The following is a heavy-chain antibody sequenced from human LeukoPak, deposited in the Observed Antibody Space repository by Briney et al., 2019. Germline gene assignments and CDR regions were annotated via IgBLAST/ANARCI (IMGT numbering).Heavy chain of an antibody. J-gene: IGHJ4*02. CDR3: ARDGDGYTHPPCDY. V-gene: IGHV3-53*01. D-gene: IGHD5-24*01. CDR1: GFTVSSNY. CDR2: IYSGGST. Sequence: GGSLRLSCAASGFTVSSNYMSWVRQAPGKGLEWVSIIYSGGSTFYADSVKGRFTISRDNSKNTLYLQMNSLRAEDTAVYYCARDGDGYTHPPCDYWGQGTLVTVSS.